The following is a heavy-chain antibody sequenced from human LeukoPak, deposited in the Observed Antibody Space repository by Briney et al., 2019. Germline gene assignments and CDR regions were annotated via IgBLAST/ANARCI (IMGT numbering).Heavy chain of an antibody. CDR1: GYTFTGYY. D-gene: IGHD3-22*01. V-gene: IGHV1-2*02. CDR2: INPNSGGT. CDR3: ARGRTTYYYDSSVNAPDDY. Sequence: ASVKVSCKASGYTFTGYYMHWVRQAPGQGLEWMGWINPNSGGTNYAQKFQGRVTMTRDTSISTAYMELSRLRSDDTAVYYCARGRTTYYYDSSVNAPDDYWGQGTLVTVSS. J-gene: IGHJ4*02.